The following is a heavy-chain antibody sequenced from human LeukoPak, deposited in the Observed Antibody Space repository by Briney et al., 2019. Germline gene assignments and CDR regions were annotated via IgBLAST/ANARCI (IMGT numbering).Heavy chain of an antibody. CDR1: GGSISSSNW. V-gene: IGHV4-4*02. D-gene: IGHD3-9*01. CDR2: IYHSGST. CDR3: ARVMYYDILTGYRKSDDAFDI. Sequence: SETLSLTCAVSGGSISSSNWWSWVRQPPGKGLEWIGEIYHSGSTNYNPSLKSRVTISVDTSKNQFSLKLSSVTAADTAVYYCARVMYYDILTGYRKSDDAFDIWGQGTMVTVSS. J-gene: IGHJ3*02.